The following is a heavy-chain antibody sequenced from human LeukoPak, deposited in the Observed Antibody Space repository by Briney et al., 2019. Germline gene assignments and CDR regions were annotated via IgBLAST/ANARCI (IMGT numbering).Heavy chain of an antibody. CDR2: ITSTSIYI. Sequence: GGSLRLSCAASGFTFSRYTMNWVRQAPGKGLEWVSSITSTSIYIYYADSLKGRFTISRDNAKNSLYLQMNSLRAEDTAVYYCAGDKIVGATYFDYWGQGTLVTVSS. J-gene: IGHJ4*02. CDR1: GFTFSRYT. D-gene: IGHD1-26*01. CDR3: AGDKIVGATYFDY. V-gene: IGHV3-21*01.